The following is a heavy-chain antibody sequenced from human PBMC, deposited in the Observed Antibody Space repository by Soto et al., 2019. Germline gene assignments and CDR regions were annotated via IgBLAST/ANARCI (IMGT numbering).Heavy chain of an antibody. D-gene: IGHD3-3*01. J-gene: IGHJ4*02. CDR3: ARDGTDLYYDFWSGYLSHFDY. CDR2: INPSGGST. Sequence: WASVKVSCKASGYTFTSYYMHWVRQAPGQGLEWMGIINPSGGSTSYAQKFQGRVTMTRDTSTSTVYMELSSLRSEDTAVYYCARDGTDLYYDFWSGYLSHFDYWGQGTLVTVSS. CDR1: GYTFTSYY. V-gene: IGHV1-46*01.